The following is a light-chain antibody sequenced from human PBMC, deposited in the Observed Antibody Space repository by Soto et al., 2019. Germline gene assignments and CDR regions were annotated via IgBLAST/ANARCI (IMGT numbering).Light chain of an antibody. J-gene: IGKJ5*01. CDR2: AAS. Sequence: DIQMTQSPPSLSASVGDSITITCRASRGISNYLAWYQQKPGKAPKLLIYAASTLQSGVPSRFSGSGSGTDFTLTISSLQPEDVATYYCQKYNSAPPFGQGTRLDIK. CDR3: QKYNSAPP. V-gene: IGKV1-27*01. CDR1: RGISNY.